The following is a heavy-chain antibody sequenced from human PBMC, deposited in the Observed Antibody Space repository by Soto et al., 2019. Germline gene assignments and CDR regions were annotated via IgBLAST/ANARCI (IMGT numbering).Heavy chain of an antibody. Sequence: QVPLVQSGAEVEKPGASVKVSCKASGYTFTRFDINWVRQATGQGLEWMGWMNPNSGNTGYAQKFQGRVSMARDTSTNTAYMVLRNVTSEDTAVYYCARGASMDVWGKGTTVTVSS. J-gene: IGHJ6*03. CDR1: GYTFTRFD. CDR2: MNPNSGNT. CDR3: ARGASMDV. V-gene: IGHV1-8*01.